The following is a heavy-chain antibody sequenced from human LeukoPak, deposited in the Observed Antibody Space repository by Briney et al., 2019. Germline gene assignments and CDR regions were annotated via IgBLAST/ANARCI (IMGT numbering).Heavy chain of an antibody. CDR1: GGFISSSNW. Sequence: SGTLSLTCAVSGGFISSSNWWSWVRQPPGKGLEWIGEIYHSGSTNYNPSLKSRVTISVDKSKNQFSLKLSSVTAADTAVYYCARSTYYYDSSGYFIDYWGQGTLVTVSS. CDR3: ARSTYYYDSSGYFIDY. J-gene: IGHJ4*02. V-gene: IGHV4-4*02. CDR2: IYHSGST. D-gene: IGHD3-22*01.